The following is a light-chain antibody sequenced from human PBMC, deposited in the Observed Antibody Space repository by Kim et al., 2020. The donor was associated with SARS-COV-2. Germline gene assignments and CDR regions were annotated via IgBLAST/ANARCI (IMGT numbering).Light chain of an antibody. CDR1: SSDVGGYNY. V-gene: IGLV2-14*03. CDR2: DVS. CDR3: SSYTSSYV. J-gene: IGLJ1*01. Sequence: SPGNSITISCTGTSSDVGGYNYVSWYQQHPGKAPKLMIYDVSNRPSGVSNRFSGSKSGNTASLTISGLQAEDEADYYCSSYTSSYVFGTGTKVTVL.